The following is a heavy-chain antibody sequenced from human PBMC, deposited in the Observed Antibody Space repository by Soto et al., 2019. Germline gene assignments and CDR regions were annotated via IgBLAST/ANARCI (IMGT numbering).Heavy chain of an antibody. J-gene: IGHJ5*02. CDR2: IYHSGST. V-gene: IGHV4-4*02. CDR1: GGSISSSNW. D-gene: IGHD6-13*01. Sequence: QVQLQESGPGLVKPSGTLSLTCAVSGGSISSSNWWSWVRQPPGKGLEWIGEIYHSGSTNYNPSLKRRVTISVDKSKNQFSLKLSSVTAADTAVYYCARDRIAAAATNWFDPWGQGTLVTVSS. CDR3: ARDRIAAAATNWFDP.